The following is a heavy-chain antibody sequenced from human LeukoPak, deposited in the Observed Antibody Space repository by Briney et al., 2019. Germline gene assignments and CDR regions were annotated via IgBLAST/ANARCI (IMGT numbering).Heavy chain of an antibody. J-gene: IGHJ4*02. D-gene: IGHD1-26*01. Sequence: SVKVSCKASGGTFSSYAISWVRQAPGQGLEWMGRIIPILGIANYAQKFQGRVTLTEDTSTDTAFMELSSLRSDDTAVYYCAVALVGASGYFDYWGQGTLVTVSS. CDR1: GGTFSSYA. CDR2: IIPILGIA. CDR3: AVALVGASGYFDY. V-gene: IGHV1-69*04.